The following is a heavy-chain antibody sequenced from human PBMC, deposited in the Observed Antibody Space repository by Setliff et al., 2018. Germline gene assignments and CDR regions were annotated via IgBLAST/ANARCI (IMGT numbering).Heavy chain of an antibody. CDR1: GYTFTINH. D-gene: IGHD1-1*01. Sequence: GASLKVSCKASGYTFTINHLYWVRQAPGQGLECMGWIDPNSGVTHYGQKFQGRVSMTRDTSISTAFMELSGLTSDDTAVYYCARELAINGFDIWSQGTMVTVSS. V-gene: IGHV1-2*02. CDR3: ARELAINGFDI. CDR2: IDPNSGVT. J-gene: IGHJ3*02.